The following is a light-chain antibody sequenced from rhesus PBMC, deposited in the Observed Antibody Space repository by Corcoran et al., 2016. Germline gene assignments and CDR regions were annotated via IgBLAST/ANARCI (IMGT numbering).Light chain of an antibody. CDR2: KAS. V-gene: IGKV1-74*01. Sequence: DIQMTQSPSSLSASVGDRVTITCRASENVNNYLNWYQQKPGKTPKLLIYKASTLKSGVPSRFSGSGSGTEYTCTSSSLQTEDVATYYCQHGYGTPFTFGPGTKLDIK. J-gene: IGKJ3*01. CDR1: ENVNNY. CDR3: QHGYGTPFT.